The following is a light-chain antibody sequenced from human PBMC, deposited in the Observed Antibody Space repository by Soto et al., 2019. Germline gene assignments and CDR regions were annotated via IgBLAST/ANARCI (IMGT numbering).Light chain of an antibody. V-gene: IGLV2-11*01. CDR2: DVN. J-gene: IGLJ3*02. Sequence: QSALTQPRSVSGSPGQSVTISCTGTSSDVGGYNYVSWYQQHPGKAPKLMIYDVNKRPSGVPDRFSGSKSGYTASLTISGLQAEDEADYYCCSYAGRYTRTWVFGGGTKLTVL. CDR1: SSDVGGYNY. CDR3: CSYAGRYTRTWV.